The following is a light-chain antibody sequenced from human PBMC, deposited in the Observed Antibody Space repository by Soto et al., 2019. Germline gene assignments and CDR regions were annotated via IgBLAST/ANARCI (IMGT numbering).Light chain of an antibody. CDR3: QQRSNWPLT. CDR1: QSVSSS. CDR2: DAS. J-gene: IGKJ4*01. Sequence: DIVLTQSPATLSLSPGERATLSCRASQSVSSSLAWYQQKPGQTPRLLIYDASNRATGIPARFNGSGSGKDFTLTVSSLEPEDFAVYYCQQRSNWPLTFGGGTKVEIK. V-gene: IGKV3-11*01.